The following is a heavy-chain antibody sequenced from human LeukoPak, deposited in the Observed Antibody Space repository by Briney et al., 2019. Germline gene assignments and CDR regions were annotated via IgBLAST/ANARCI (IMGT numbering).Heavy chain of an antibody. Sequence: AASVKVSCKASGYTFTSYDINWVRQATGQGLEWMGWMNPNSGNTGYAQKFQGRVTMTRNTSISTAYMELSSLRSEDTAVYYCARGPMCSSGSCYGQSFDYWGQGTLVTVSS. CDR2: MNPNSGNT. CDR1: GYTFTSYD. CDR3: ARGPMCSSGSCYGQSFDY. J-gene: IGHJ4*02. V-gene: IGHV1-8*01. D-gene: IGHD2-15*01.